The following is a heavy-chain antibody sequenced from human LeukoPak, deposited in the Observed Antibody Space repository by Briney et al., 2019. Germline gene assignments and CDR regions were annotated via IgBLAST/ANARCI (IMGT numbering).Heavy chain of an antibody. CDR2: IGTGSTTI. CDR1: GFTFSSYS. CDR3: ARDFRPNWGHDAFDI. V-gene: IGHV3-48*04. J-gene: IGHJ3*02. D-gene: IGHD7-27*01. Sequence: GGSLRLPCAASGFTFSSYSMNWVRQAPGKGLEWVSYIGTGSTTIYYADSVKGRFSISRDNAKSSLYLQMNTLRAEDTAVYYCARDFRPNWGHDAFDIWGQGTMVTVSS.